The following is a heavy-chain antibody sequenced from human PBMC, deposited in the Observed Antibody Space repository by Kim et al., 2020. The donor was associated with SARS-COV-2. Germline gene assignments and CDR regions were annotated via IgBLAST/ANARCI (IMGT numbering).Heavy chain of an antibody. J-gene: IGHJ4*02. V-gene: IGHV3-11*06. Sequence: GGSLRLSCAASGFTFSDYYMSWIRQAPGKGLEWVSYISSSSSYTNYADSVKGRFTISRDNAKNSLYLQMNSLRAEDTAVYYCARGVAAAGIWGVFDYWGQGTLVTVSS. CDR2: ISSSSSYT. CDR3: ARGVAAAGIWGVFDY. D-gene: IGHD6-13*01. CDR1: GFTFSDYY.